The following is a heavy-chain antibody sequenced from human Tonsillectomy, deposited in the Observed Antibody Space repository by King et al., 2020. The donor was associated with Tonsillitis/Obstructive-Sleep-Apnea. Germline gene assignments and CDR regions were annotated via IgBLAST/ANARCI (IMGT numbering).Heavy chain of an antibody. D-gene: IGHD3-10*01. V-gene: IGHV1-2*02. CDR1: AYTFTGYY. CDR3: SRSYSGLDC. Sequence: QLVQSGAEVKKPGASVKVSCKSSAYTFTGYYMHWVRQAPGQGLEWMGWIKPNSGVTKYAQKFQGRVTMTRDTSISTAYMELSRLRSDDTAVYYWSRSYSGLDCWGQGTLVTVSS. J-gene: IGHJ4*02. CDR2: IKPNSGVT.